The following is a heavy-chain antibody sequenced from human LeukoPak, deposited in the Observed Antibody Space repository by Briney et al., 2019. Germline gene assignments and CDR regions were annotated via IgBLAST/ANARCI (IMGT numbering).Heavy chain of an antibody. J-gene: IGHJ4*02. CDR2: IYHSGST. D-gene: IGHD4-23*01. CDR1: GGSISSGGYY. CDR3: ARDSAPYGGTDY. Sequence: SETLSLTCTVSGGSISSGGYYWSWIRQPPGKGLEWIGYIYHSGSTYYNPSLKSRVTISVDRSKNQFSLKLSSVTAADTAVYYCARDSAPYGGTDYWGQGTLVTVSS. V-gene: IGHV4-30-2*01.